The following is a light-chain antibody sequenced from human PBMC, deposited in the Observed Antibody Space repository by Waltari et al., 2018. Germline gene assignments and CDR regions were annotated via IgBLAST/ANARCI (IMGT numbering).Light chain of an antibody. J-gene: IGKJ4*01. CDR2: KAS. Sequence: DIQMTQSPSTLSASAVDRVTITCRASQSISNWLAWDQQKPGKAPKLLIYKASTLESGVPSRFSGSGSGTEFTLTISSLEPDDFATYYCQQYNSYSLLTFGGGTKVEIK. CDR1: QSISNW. V-gene: IGKV1-5*03. CDR3: QQYNSYSLLT.